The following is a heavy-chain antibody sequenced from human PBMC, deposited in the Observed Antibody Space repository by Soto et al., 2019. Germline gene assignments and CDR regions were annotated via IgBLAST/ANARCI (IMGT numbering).Heavy chain of an antibody. CDR1: GYTFSSNG. CDR3: ARLHGYSSGWYDY. D-gene: IGHD6-19*01. V-gene: IGHV1-18*04. J-gene: IGHJ4*02. Sequence: QVPLVQSGAEVKKPGASVKVSCKASGYTFSSNGVSWVRQAPGQGLEWMGWISTFNGNAHYAQKFQGRATMTTDTSTNTAYMELTSLSSDDTAVYYCARLHGYSSGWYDYWGQGTLVTVSS. CDR2: ISTFNGNA.